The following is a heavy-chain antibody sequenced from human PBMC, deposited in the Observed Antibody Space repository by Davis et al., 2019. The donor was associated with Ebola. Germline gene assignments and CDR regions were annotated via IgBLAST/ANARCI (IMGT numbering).Heavy chain of an antibody. CDR2: IFSNDEK. CDR3: ARIRFDYGDYVGLNYYYMDV. V-gene: IGHV2-26*01. Sequence: ETLSLTCTVSGASISSYYWSWIRQPPGKALEWLAHIFSNDEKSYSTSLKSRLTISKDTSKSQVVLTMTNMDPVDTATYYCARIRFDYGDYVGLNYYYMDVWGKGTTVTVSS. D-gene: IGHD4-17*01. CDR1: GASISSYYW. J-gene: IGHJ6*03.